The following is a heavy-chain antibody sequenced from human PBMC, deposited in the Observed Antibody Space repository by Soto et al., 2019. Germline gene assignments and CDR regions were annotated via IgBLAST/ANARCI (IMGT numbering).Heavy chain of an antibody. J-gene: IGHJ4*02. D-gene: IGHD6-13*01. V-gene: IGHV3-9*01. CDR1: GSTIDDYA. CDR3: AKDCRRLAVSGSAFDS. Sequence: EVQVVESGGGLVQPGGSRTLSCVVSGSTIDDYAMHWVRQVPGKGLEWVSGIFWVGGRTGYSDSVRGRFTISRDRARNSLSLQMNRLRIEDTAVYYCAKDCRRLAVSGSAFDSWGQGALVTVSS. CDR2: IFWVGGRT.